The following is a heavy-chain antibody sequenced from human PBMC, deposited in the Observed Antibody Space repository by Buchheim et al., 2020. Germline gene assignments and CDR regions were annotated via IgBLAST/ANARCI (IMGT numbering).Heavy chain of an antibody. D-gene: IGHD2-21*01. CDR2: FNYDGRT. J-gene: IGHJ6*02. Sequence: QVLLQQGGARLLKPSETLSLTCDVSDGSFSSFYWTWIRQPPGKGLEWIGEFNYDGRTNYSPSLKSRVIISVDRSRNQFSLNLRSVTAADTGVYYCARGTGQIVYFYGMDVRGQGTT. CDR1: DGSFSSFY. V-gene: IGHV4-34*01. CDR3: ARGTGQIVYFYGMDV.